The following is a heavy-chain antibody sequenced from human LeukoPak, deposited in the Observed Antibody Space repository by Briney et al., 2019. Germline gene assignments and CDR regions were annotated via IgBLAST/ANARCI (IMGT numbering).Heavy chain of an antibody. CDR1: GFTFSSYA. CDR2: ISSNGGST. D-gene: IGHD3-3*01. CDR3: ARGLTGVVISPTDY. Sequence: PGGSLRLSCAASGFTFSSYAMHWVRQAPGKGPEYVSAISSNGGSTYYANSVKGRFTISRDNSKNTLYLQMGSLRAEDMAVYYCARGLTGVVISPTDYWGQGTLVTVSS. V-gene: IGHV3-64*01. J-gene: IGHJ4*02.